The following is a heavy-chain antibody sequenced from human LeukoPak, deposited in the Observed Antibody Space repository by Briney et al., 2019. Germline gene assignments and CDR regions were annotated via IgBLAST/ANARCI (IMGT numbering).Heavy chain of an antibody. CDR3: ARDSRYYDSSGYYYRDWFDP. D-gene: IGHD3-22*01. Sequence: SETLSLTCTVSGGSISSYYWSWIRQPAGKGLEWIGRINTSGSTNYNPSLKSRVTMSVDTSKNQFSLKLSSVTAADTAVYYCARDSRYYDSSGYYYRDWFDPWGQGTLVTVSS. J-gene: IGHJ5*02. CDR1: GGSISSYY. V-gene: IGHV4-4*07. CDR2: INTSGST.